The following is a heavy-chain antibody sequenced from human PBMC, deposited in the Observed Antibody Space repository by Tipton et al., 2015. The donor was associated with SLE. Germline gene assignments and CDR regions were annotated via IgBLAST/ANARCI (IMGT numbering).Heavy chain of an antibody. CDR2: IYYSGST. V-gene: IGHV4-61*08. CDR3: ASSLYGDYVDY. J-gene: IGHJ4*02. D-gene: IGHD4-17*01. CDR1: GGSISSGGYY. Sequence: TLSLTCTVSGGSISSGGYYWSWIRQPPGKGLEWIGYIYYSGSTNYNPSLKSRVTISVDTSKNQFSLKLTSVSAADTAVYYCASSLYGDYVDYWGQGTLVTVSS.